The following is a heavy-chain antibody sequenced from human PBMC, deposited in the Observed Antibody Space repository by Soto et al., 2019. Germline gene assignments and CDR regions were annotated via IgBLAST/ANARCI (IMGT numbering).Heavy chain of an antibody. CDR1: GYSFTSYD. J-gene: IGHJ4*02. CDR2: MNPNSGNT. Sequence: PVKGSCKASGYSFTSYDINWVRQATGQGLEWMGWMNPNSGNTGYAQKFQGRVTMTRNTSISTAYMELSSLRAEDTAVYYCARTLYGDHVDYWGQGTLVTVSS. D-gene: IGHD4-17*01. V-gene: IGHV1-8*01. CDR3: ARTLYGDHVDY.